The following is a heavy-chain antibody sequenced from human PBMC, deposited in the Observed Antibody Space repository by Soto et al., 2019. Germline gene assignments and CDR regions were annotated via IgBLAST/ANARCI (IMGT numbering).Heavy chain of an antibody. CDR3: ARLTSTITVASHGRSNWFDP. V-gene: IGHV4-39*01. J-gene: IGHJ5*02. Sequence: PSETLSLTGSVSGCTISSITYIWGWLRQPPGRGLEWVGEISDTGTTYYCPSLKSSVTISVDTSKNQFSLKLTSVTAADTAVYYCARLTSTITVASHGRSNWFDPWGPGNLVTVSS. D-gene: IGHD3-9*01. CDR1: GCTISSITYI. CDR2: ISDTGTT.